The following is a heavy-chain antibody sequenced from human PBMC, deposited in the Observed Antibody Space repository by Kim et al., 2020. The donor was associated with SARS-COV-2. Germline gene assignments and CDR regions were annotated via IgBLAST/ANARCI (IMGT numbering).Heavy chain of an antibody. D-gene: IGHD3-16*01. J-gene: IGHJ4*02. CDR2: ICDDGSTT. CDR1: EFTFSSYG. V-gene: IGHV3-33*06. CDR3: AKEAGANTGGFDY. Sequence: GGSLRLSCAASEFTFSSYGMHWVRQAPGKGLEWVSVICDDGSTTYYADSVKGRFTISRDNSKNTLYLQMNSLRAEDTAVYYCAKEAGANTGGFDYWGQGSLLPVSS.